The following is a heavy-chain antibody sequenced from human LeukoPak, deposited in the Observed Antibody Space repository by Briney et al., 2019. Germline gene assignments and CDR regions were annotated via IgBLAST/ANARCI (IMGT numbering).Heavy chain of an antibody. CDR2: IIPIFGTA. J-gene: IGHJ4*02. D-gene: IGHD3-3*01. V-gene: IGHV1-69*06. CDR1: GGTFSSYA. Sequence: SVKVSCKASGGTFSSYAISWVRQAPGQGLEWMGGIIPIFGTANYAQKFQGRVTITADKSTSTAYMELSSLRSEDTAVYYCAKDLEWEPFGDYWGQGTLVTVSS. CDR3: AKDLEWEPFGDY.